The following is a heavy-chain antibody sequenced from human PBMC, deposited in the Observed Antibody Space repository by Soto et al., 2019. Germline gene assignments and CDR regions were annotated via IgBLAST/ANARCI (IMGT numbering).Heavy chain of an antibody. Sequence: SETLSLTCTVSGGSISSYYWSWIRQPPGKGLEWIGYIYYSGSTNYNPSLKSRVTISVDTSKNQFSLKLSSVTAADTAVYYFARLRRNTIFGVVMYYFDYWGQGTLVTASS. D-gene: IGHD3-3*01. J-gene: IGHJ4*02. CDR3: ARLRRNTIFGVVMYYFDY. CDR1: GGSISSYY. CDR2: IYYSGST. V-gene: IGHV4-59*01.